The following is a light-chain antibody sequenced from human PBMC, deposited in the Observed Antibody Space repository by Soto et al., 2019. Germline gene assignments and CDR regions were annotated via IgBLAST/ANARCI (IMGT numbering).Light chain of an antibody. CDR3: QQDGSSPYT. J-gene: IGKJ2*01. Sequence: EIVLTQSPGTLSLSPGERATLSCRASQSVSNSYLAWYQQKPGQAPRLLIYGASSRATGIPDRFSGSGSGTDVTPTIAGLEPKDFAVYYCQQDGSSPYTFGQGTELEIK. CDR1: QSVSNSY. CDR2: GAS. V-gene: IGKV3-20*01.